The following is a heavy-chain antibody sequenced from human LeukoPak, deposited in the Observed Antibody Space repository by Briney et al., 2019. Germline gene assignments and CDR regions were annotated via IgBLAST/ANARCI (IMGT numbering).Heavy chain of an antibody. D-gene: IGHD3-10*01. Sequence: GASVKVSCKASGYTFTGYYMHWVRQAPGQGLEWMGRINLNSGGTNYAQKFQGRGTMTRDTSISTAYMELSRLRSDDTAVYYCARLWQSGYYGSGSYYNPLYYYYYYMDVWGKGTTVTVSS. J-gene: IGHJ6*03. CDR3: ARLWQSGYYGSGSYYNPLYYYYYYMDV. V-gene: IGHV1-2*06. CDR1: GYTFTGYY. CDR2: INLNSGGT.